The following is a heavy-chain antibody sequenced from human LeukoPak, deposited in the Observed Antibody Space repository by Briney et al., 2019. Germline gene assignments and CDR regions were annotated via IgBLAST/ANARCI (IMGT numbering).Heavy chain of an antibody. J-gene: IGHJ3*02. Sequence: GEPLQISCQGSGSPFTSYWIGWVRQLHGKGLEWMGIIYPGDSDTRYSPSFQGQVTISADKSISTAYLQWSSLKASDTAMYYCARGDDAFDIWGQGTMVTVSS. CDR1: GSPFTSYW. CDR3: ARGDDAFDI. CDR2: IYPGDSDT. V-gene: IGHV5-51*01. D-gene: IGHD2-21*01.